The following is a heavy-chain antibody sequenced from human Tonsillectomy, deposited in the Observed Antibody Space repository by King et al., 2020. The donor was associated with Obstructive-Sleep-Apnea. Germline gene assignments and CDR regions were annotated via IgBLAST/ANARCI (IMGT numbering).Heavy chain of an antibody. CDR1: GFXLSSAXVG. CDR2: XFXXDXX. V-gene: IGHV2-26*01. J-gene: IGHJ4*02. Sequence: TLKESGPVLVKPTETLTLTCTVSGFXLSSAXVGVSWXRQPPGKXLXWLAQXFXXDXXSNSTXLXTRLTISKDXSKSQVVLTMTNMDPVEPATYYLAXXXXXXXXXHDXXXXGTL. CDR3: AXXXXXXXXXHDX.